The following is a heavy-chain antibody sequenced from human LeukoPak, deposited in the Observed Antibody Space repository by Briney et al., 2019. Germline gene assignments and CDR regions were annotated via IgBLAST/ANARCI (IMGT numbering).Heavy chain of an antibody. CDR1: GFTFSSYT. J-gene: IGHJ4*02. V-gene: IGHV4-30-4*01. D-gene: IGHD3-10*01. Sequence: LRLSCAVPGFTFSSYTMNCTRQPPGNVLESLRYIYYTVSTHYNPPLMRFVIISVDTSKNQFSLKLSSVTAADTAVYYCARVITMVRGKPGTKVPTFDYWGQGTLVTVSS. CDR3: ARVITMVRGKPGTKVPTFDY. CDR2: IYYTVST.